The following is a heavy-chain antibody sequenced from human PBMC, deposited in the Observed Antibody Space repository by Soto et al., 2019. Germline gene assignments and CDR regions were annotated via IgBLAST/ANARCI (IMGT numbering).Heavy chain of an antibody. CDR3: ASSQKGYNWNYFDH. D-gene: IGHD1-20*01. CDR2: VFYTGFT. Sequence: SETLSLTCAVSGGSISGSYYYWGWLHQSPGRGPEWIGSVFYTGFTSYNPSLESRVSVSVDTSKNQFSLKVSAVTAADTAVYYCASSQKGYNWNYFDHWGQGALVTVSS. CDR1: GGSISGSYYY. V-gene: IGHV4-39*01. J-gene: IGHJ4*02.